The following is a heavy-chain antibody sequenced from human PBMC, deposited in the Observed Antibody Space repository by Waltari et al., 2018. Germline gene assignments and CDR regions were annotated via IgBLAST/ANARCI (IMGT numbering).Heavy chain of an antibody. CDR1: GIIFTTFA. Sequence: EVQLLESGAGLVQQGWSLRLFCAALGIIFTTFAINWVRLAPGTGLDWVAAITVSDDTFYADSVMGRFTVSRDTSKNTVYLQMNGLRAEDTAIYYCAKPFYNWDDPLHSWGQGTLVAVSS. J-gene: IGHJ4*02. D-gene: IGHD1-20*01. V-gene: IGHV3-23*01. CDR3: AKPFYNWDDPLHS. CDR2: ITVSDDT.